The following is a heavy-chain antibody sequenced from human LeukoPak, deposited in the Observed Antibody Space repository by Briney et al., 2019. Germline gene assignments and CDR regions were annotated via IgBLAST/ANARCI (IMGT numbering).Heavy chain of an antibody. Sequence: GASVKVSCKASGYTFTSYDMNWVRQATGQGLEWMGWMNPNSGNTGYAQKFQGRDTMTRNTSISTAYMELSSLRSEDRAVYHCATGVGNSYCSGGSCYHNWFDPWGQGTLVTVSS. J-gene: IGHJ5*02. V-gene: IGHV1-8*01. CDR2: MNPNSGNT. CDR3: ATGVGNSYCSGGSCYHNWFDP. CDR1: GYTFTSYD. D-gene: IGHD2-15*01.